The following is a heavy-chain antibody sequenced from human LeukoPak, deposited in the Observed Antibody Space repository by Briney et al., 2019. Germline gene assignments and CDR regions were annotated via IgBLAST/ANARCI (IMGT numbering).Heavy chain of an antibody. Sequence: SETLSLTCTVSSGSIRSSSYYWGWIRQPPGKGLEWIGSIFYSGSTYYSPSLKSRVTMSVDTSKIQCSLKLSSVTAADTAVYYCAYANFYFQYWGQGTLVTVSS. J-gene: IGHJ1*01. CDR1: SGSIRSSSYY. CDR2: IFYSGST. CDR3: AYANFYFQY. V-gene: IGHV4-39*01. D-gene: IGHD2-8*01.